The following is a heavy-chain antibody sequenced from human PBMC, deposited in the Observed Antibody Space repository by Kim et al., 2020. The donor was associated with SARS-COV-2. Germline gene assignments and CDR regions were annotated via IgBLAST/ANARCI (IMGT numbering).Heavy chain of an antibody. CDR3: AKDRGNYYDSSGGLDY. V-gene: IGHV3-23*01. J-gene: IGHJ4*02. Sequence: SVKGRFTISRDNPKNTLYLQMHSLRAEDTAVYYCAKDRGNYYDSSGGLDYWGQGTLVTVSS. D-gene: IGHD3-22*01.